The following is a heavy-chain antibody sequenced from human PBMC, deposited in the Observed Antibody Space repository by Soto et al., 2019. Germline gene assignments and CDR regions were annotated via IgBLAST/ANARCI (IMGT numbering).Heavy chain of an antibody. D-gene: IGHD3-10*01. CDR2: IYPGDSDT. CDR3: ARRAGSYPYYYGMDV. CDR1: GYSFTSNW. Sequence: GESLKISCKGSGYSFTSNWIGWVRQIPGKGLEWMGIIYPGDSDTRYSPSFQGQVTISADKSISTAYLQWSSQKASDTAMYYCARRAGSYPYYYGMDVWGQGTTVTVSS. V-gene: IGHV5-51*01. J-gene: IGHJ6*02.